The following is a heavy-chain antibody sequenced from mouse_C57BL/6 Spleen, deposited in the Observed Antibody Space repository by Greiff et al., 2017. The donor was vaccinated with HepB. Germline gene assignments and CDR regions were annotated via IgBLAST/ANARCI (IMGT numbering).Heavy chain of an antibody. Sequence: EVKVVESEGGLVQPGSSMKLSCTASGFTFSDYYMAWVRQVPEKGLEWVANINYDGSSTYYLDSLKSRFIISRDNAKNILYLQMSSLKSEDTATYYCARDYYGLHWYFDVWGTGTTVTVSS. CDR1: GFTFSDYY. J-gene: IGHJ1*03. V-gene: IGHV5-16*01. CDR2: INYDGSST. CDR3: ARDYYGLHWYFDV. D-gene: IGHD1-1*01.